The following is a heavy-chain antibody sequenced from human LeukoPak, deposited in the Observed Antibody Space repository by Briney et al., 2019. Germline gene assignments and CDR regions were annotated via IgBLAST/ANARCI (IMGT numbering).Heavy chain of an antibody. V-gene: IGHV3-7*03. D-gene: IGHD3/OR15-3a*01. CDR1: GFSFGKYW. J-gene: IGHJ4*02. Sequence: GGSLRLSCVASGFSFGKYWMSWVRQAPGKGLEWVANIKLDGSEKNYVDSVKGRFTISRDNTKNSLYLQMNSLRAEDTAVFYCARDQYDTWSRRGNFDSWGQGALVIVSS. CDR3: ARDQYDTWSRRGNFDS. CDR2: IKLDGSEK.